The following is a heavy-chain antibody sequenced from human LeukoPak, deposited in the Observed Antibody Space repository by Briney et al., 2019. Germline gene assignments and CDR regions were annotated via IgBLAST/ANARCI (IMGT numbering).Heavy chain of an antibody. CDR1: GFTFSSYS. D-gene: IGHD2-2*01. CDR3: ARGACGSTSCYFDS. J-gene: IGHJ4*02. V-gene: IGHV3-21*01. Sequence: GGSLRLSCAASGFTFSSYSMNWVRHAPGKGLEWVSSISGSSSYIYYADSVKGRFTISRDNAKNSLYLQMNSLRAEDTALYTCARGACGSTSCYFDSWGQGTLVTVSS. CDR2: ISGSSSYI.